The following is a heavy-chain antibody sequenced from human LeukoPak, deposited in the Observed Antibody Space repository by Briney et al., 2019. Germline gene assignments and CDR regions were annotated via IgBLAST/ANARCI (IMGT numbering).Heavy chain of an antibody. CDR3: ARECPSSTSCYPQDY. J-gene: IGHJ4*02. V-gene: IGHV1-18*01. D-gene: IGHD2-2*01. CDR2: ISAYNGNT. CDR1: GCTFTSYG. Sequence: GASVKVSCAASGCTFTSYGISWVRQAPGQGLEWMGWISAYNGNTNYAQKLQGRVTMTTDTSTSTAYMELRSLRSDDTAVYYCARECPSSTSCYPQDYWGQGTLVTVSS.